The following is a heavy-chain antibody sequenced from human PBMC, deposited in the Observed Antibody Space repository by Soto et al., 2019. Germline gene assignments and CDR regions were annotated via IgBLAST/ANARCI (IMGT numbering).Heavy chain of an antibody. D-gene: IGHD3-22*01. CDR2: ISSSSSYI. J-gene: IGHJ4*02. CDR1: GFTFSSYS. V-gene: IGHV3-21*01. Sequence: GSLRLSCAASGFTFSSYSMNWVRQAPGKGLEWVSSISSSSSYIYYADSVKGRFTISRDNAKNSLYLQMNSLRAEDTAVYYCARDLSDYDSSGFGPYWGQGTLVTVSS. CDR3: ARDLSDYDSSGFGPY.